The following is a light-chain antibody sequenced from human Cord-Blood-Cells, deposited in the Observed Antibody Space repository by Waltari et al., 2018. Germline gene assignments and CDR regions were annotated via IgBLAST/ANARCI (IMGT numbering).Light chain of an antibody. CDR3: QQHDNHPPYS. CDR2: DAS. V-gene: IGKV1-33*01. CDR1: QDISNY. Sequence: DIQMTQSPSSLSASVGDRVTITCQTSQDISNYLNLYQQKPGKAPKLLIYDASNLETGGPTRCSGSGSGTDFTFTIISLQPEDIATDYCQQHDNHPPYSFGQGTKLEIK. J-gene: IGKJ2*03.